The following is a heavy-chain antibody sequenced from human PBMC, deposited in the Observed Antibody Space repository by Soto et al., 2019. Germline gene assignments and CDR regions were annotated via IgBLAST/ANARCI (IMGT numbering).Heavy chain of an antibody. CDR1: GYTFASYG. V-gene: IGHV1-18*01. CDR2: ISAYNSNT. J-gene: IGHJ3*02. CDR3: ASATVVRERAFDI. Sequence: GASVKVSCKASGYTFASYGRSWVRQAPGQGLERMGWISAYNSNTNYAQKHQGRVTMTTDTSTSTAYMELRSLRSDDSAVYYCASATVVRERAFDIWGQRTIVTVSS. D-gene: IGHD4-17*01.